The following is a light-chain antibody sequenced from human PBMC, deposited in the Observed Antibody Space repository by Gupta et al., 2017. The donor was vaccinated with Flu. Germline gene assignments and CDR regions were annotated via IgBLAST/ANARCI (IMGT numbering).Light chain of an antibody. CDR2: GKK. Sequence: GQAVRITWRGDSLRMYYASWYQQKPGQAPVLVVYGKKNRPSGIPKRFSASNSGNTASLTITGTQAEDEADYYCCSRYNSSNKGMFGGGTKVTVL. CDR3: CSRYNSSNKGM. CDR1: SLRMYY. V-gene: IGLV3-19*01. J-gene: IGLJ3*02.